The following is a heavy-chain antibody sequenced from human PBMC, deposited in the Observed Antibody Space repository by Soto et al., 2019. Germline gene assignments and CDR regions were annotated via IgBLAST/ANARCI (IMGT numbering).Heavy chain of an antibody. V-gene: IGHV4-30-4*02. Sequence: SETLSLTCTVSGGSITSDDYYWSWIRQPPGKGLEWIGYIYYSGRPHYNPSLESRVTISVDTSKNQFSLKLSSVTAADTAVYYCAREQRGYSYGLPLSQDAFDIWGQGKMVT. CDR2: IYYSGRP. CDR1: GGSITSDDYY. CDR3: AREQRGYSYGLPLSQDAFDI. J-gene: IGHJ3*02. D-gene: IGHD5-18*01.